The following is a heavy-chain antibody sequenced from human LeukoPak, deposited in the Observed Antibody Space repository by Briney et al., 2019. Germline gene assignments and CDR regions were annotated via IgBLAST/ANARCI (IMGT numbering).Heavy chain of an antibody. CDR3: ARELIRNSGSYHCDS. CDR2: VHYTGNT. J-gene: IGHJ4*02. D-gene: IGHD1-26*01. CDR1: GVSITSRCNY. V-gene: IGHV4-39*01. Sequence: PSETLSLTCTVSGVSITSRCNYWAWVRQPPGKGLEWIGSVHYTGNTFYNPSLKTRLTMSVDMSKNQFSLTMTSVTATDTAVYYCARELIRNSGSYHCDSWGQGTLVTVS.